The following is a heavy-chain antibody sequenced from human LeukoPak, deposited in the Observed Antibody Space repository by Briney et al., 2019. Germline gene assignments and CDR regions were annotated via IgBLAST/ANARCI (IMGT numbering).Heavy chain of an antibody. CDR1: GGTFSSYA. D-gene: IGHD3-22*01. V-gene: IGHV1-69*04. CDR3: ASGPYYYDSSGFFDY. J-gene: IGHJ4*02. Sequence: GSAVKVSCKASGGTFSSYAISWVRQAPGQGLEWMGRIIPILGIAKYAQKFQGRVTITADKSTSTAYMELSSLRSEDTAVYYCASGPYYYDSSGFFDYWGQGTLVTVSS. CDR2: IIPILGIA.